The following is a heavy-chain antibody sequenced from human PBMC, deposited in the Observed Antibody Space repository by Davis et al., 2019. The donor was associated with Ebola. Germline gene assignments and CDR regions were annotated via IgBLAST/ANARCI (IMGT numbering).Heavy chain of an antibody. J-gene: IGHJ4*02. CDR1: GFTFSSYG. V-gene: IGHV3-30*02. CDR2: IWYDGTDK. D-gene: IGHD2-2*01. Sequence: PGGSLRLSCAASGFTFSSYGLHWVRQAPGKGLEWVAFIWYDGTDKYNGDSVKGRFTISRDNSKNTLYLQMNNLRPEDTAVYYCVTMPAAGFNFDYWGQGTLVTVSS. CDR3: VTMPAAGFNFDY.